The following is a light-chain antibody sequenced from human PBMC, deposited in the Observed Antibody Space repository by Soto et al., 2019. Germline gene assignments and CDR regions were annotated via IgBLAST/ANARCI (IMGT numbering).Light chain of an antibody. J-gene: IGKJ4*01. CDR2: GAS. V-gene: IGKV3-20*01. CDR3: QKYSSSPRT. CDR1: QSVSNNF. Sequence: EIVFTLSPGTLSLSPGERGSLSCRASQSVSNNFLAWYQEKPGPAPRXXIYGASSRATGIPDRFSGSGAGTDFTLTISRLEPEDFAVYYGQKYSSSPRTFGEGNKVDI.